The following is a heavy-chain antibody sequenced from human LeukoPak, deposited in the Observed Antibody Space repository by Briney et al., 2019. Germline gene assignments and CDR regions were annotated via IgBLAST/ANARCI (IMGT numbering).Heavy chain of an antibody. Sequence: GGSLRLSCAASGFSFRNAWMSWVRQAPGKGLEWVGRIKSKTDGGTTDYAAPVKGRFTISRDDSKNTLYLQMNSLKTEDTAVYYCTTVHHQYYDSSGQEFDYWGQGTLVTVSS. CDR3: TTVHHQYYDSSGQEFDY. J-gene: IGHJ4*02. CDR2: IKSKTDGGTT. D-gene: IGHD3-22*01. CDR1: GFSFRNAW. V-gene: IGHV3-15*01.